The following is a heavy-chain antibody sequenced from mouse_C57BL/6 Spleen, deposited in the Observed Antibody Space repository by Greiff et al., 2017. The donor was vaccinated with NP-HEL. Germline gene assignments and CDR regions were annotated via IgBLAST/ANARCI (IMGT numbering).Heavy chain of an antibody. CDR1: GYTFTDHT. CDR2: IYPRDCST. CDR3: ARSNYDYGGVRY. J-gene: IGHJ2*01. Sequence: QVQLQQSDAELVKPGASVKISCKVSGYTFTDHTIHWMKQRPEQGLEWIGYIYPRDCSTKYNEKLQGKATLTADKSSSTAYMQLNSLTSEDSAVYFCARSNYDYGGVRYWGQGTTLTVSA. V-gene: IGHV1-78*01. D-gene: IGHD2-4*01.